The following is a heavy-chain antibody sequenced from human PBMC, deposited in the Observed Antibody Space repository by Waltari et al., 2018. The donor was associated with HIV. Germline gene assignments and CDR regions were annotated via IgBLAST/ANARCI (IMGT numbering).Heavy chain of an antibody. CDR2: INHSGST. CDR1: GGSFSGYY. J-gene: IGHJ5*02. D-gene: IGHD2-2*01. CDR3: AREGVVPDPYWFDP. Sequence: QVQLQQWGAGLLKPSETLSLTCAVYGGSFSGYYWSWIRQPPGKGLEWIGEINHSGSTNYNPSLKSRVTISVDTSKNQFSLKLSSVTAADTAVYYCAREGVVPDPYWFDPWGQGTLVTVSS. V-gene: IGHV4-34*01.